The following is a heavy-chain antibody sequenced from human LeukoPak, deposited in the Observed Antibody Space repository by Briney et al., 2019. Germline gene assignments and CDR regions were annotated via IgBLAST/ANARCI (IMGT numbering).Heavy chain of an antibody. CDR2: ISGSGGST. CDR3: APDWYYYDSSGFEAFDY. Sequence: GGSLILSCAASGFTFSSYAMSWVRQAPGKGLEWVSAISGSGGSTYYADSVKGRFTISRDNSKNTLYLQMNSLRAEDTAVYYCAPDWYYYDSSGFEAFDYWGQGTLVTVSS. CDR1: GFTFSSYA. V-gene: IGHV3-23*01. D-gene: IGHD3-22*01. J-gene: IGHJ4*02.